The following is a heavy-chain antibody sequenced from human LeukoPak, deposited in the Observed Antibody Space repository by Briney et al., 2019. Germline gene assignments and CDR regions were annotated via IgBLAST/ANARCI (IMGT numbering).Heavy chain of an antibody. CDR1: GGSISSGDYY. Sequence: SQTLSLTCTVSGGSISSGDYYWSWTRQPPGKGLEWIGYIYYSGSTYYNPSLKSRVTISVDTSKNQFSLKLSSVTAADTAVYYCARDSGYDSSGYHYYYYYMEVWGKGTTVTVSS. D-gene: IGHD3-22*01. V-gene: IGHV4-30-4*08. J-gene: IGHJ6*03. CDR3: ARDSGYDSSGYHYYYYYMEV. CDR2: IYYSGST.